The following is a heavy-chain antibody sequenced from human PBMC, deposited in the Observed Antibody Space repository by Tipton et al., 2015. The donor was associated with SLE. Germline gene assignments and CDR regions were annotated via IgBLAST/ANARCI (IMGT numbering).Heavy chain of an antibody. Sequence: VQLVQSGAEVKKPGSSVKVSCRASGDTFYTYAISWVRQAPGQRLEWMGWINTYDGDTNYAQKLQGRLTMTTDTSASTAYMELRSLTSDDTAVYYCTRGGGNIYSYSRVTDYWGQGTLVTVSS. CDR2: INTYDGDT. V-gene: IGHV1-18*01. CDR1: GDTFYTYA. J-gene: IGHJ4*02. CDR3: TRGGGNIYSYSRVTDY. D-gene: IGHD5-18*01.